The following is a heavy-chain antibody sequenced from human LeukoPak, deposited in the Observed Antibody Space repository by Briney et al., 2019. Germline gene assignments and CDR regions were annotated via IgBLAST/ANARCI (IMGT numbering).Heavy chain of an antibody. CDR2: IYYSGST. D-gene: IGHD4-17*01. V-gene: IGHV4-30-4*08. J-gene: IGHJ4*02. CDR3: ARAYGVRLFDY. Sequence: SETLSLTCIVSGGSISSGDYYWSWSRQPPGKGLEWIGYIYYSGSTYYNPSLKSRVTISVDTSKNQFSLKLSSVTAADTAVYYCARAYGVRLFDYWGQGALVTVSP. CDR1: GGSISSGDYY.